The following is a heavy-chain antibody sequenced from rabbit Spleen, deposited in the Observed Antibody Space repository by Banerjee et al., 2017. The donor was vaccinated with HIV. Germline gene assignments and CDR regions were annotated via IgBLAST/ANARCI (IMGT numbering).Heavy chain of an antibody. J-gene: IGHJ6*01. V-gene: IGHV1S45*01. D-gene: IGHD1-1*01. CDR2: IDSGSSGFT. CDR1: GFTLSSYYM. CDR3: ARDTSSSFSSYGMDL. Sequence: QEHLKESGGGLVQPGGSLKLSCTASGFTLSSYYMNWVRQAPGKGLEWIACIDSGSSGFTYFATWAKGRFTCSKTSSTTVTLQMTRLTAADTATYFCARDTSSSFSSYGMDLWGQGTLVTVS.